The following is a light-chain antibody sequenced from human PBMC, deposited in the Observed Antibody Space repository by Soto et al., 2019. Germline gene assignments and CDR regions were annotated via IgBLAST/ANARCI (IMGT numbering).Light chain of an antibody. J-gene: IGKJ1*01. CDR2: DSS. CDR3: QHYSATWA. CDR1: QTIDNW. Sequence: DIQMTQSPSTLSTSVGERVTITCRASQTIDNWLAWYQQKPGKAPKLLIYDSSTLASGIPSRFSGSGSGTEFTLTISSLQPDDFATYYCQHYSATWAFGQGTKVDIK. V-gene: IGKV1-5*01.